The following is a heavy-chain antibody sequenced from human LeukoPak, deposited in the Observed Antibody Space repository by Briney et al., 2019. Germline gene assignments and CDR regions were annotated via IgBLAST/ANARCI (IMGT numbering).Heavy chain of an antibody. Sequence: SETLSLTCTVSGGSISSYYWSWIRQPPGKGLEWIRYIYYSGSTNYNPSLKSRVTISVDTSKNQFSLKLSSVTAADTAVYYCARTHYDFWSGYGYGMDVWGQGTTVTVSS. CDR1: GGSISSYY. CDR2: IYYSGST. J-gene: IGHJ6*02. D-gene: IGHD3-3*01. CDR3: ARTHYDFWSGYGYGMDV. V-gene: IGHV4-59*01.